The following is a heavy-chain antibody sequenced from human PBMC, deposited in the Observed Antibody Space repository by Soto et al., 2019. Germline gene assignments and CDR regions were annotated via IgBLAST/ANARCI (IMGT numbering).Heavy chain of an antibody. CDR1: GFSLTTRGMC. J-gene: IGHJ4*02. V-gene: IGHV2-70*11. CDR3: ARTPSYCVGPDCFLTGFDF. Sequence: SGPTLVNPTQTLTLTCTFSGFSLTTRGMCVCWIRQPPGHALEWLARIDWDDEKYYSTSLRTRLSISKDTSKNQVVLTLTNMDPVDTATYYCARTPSYCVGPDCFLTGFDFWGQGALVTVSS. D-gene: IGHD2-21*01. CDR2: IDWDDEK.